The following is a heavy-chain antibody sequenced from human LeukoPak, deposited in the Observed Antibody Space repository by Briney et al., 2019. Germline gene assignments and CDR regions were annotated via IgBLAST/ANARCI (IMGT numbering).Heavy chain of an antibody. CDR3: ARALRVITVWDAMDV. Sequence: PGGSLRLSCAASGFTFSNYGMHWVRQAPGKGLEWVAVISYDGSNEYYADSVKGRFTISRDNAKNSLYLQMNSLRAEDTAVYYCARALRVITVWDAMDVWGQGTTVTVSS. CDR2: ISYDGSNE. CDR1: GFTFSNYG. V-gene: IGHV3-30*03. J-gene: IGHJ6*02. D-gene: IGHD2-21*01.